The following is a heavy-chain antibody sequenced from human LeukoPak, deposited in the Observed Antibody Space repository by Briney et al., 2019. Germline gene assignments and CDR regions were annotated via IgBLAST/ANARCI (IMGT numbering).Heavy chain of an antibody. V-gene: IGHV3-33*01. D-gene: IGHD6-19*01. CDR3: ARDFAQWLVRGWFDP. CDR1: GFTFSSYG. CDR2: IWYDGSNK. Sequence: GGSLRLSCAASGFTFSSYGMHWVRQAPGKGLEWVAVIWYDGSNKYYADSVKGRFTISRDNSKNTLYLQMNSLRAEDTAVYYCARDFAQWLVRGWFDPWGQGTPVTVSS. J-gene: IGHJ5*02.